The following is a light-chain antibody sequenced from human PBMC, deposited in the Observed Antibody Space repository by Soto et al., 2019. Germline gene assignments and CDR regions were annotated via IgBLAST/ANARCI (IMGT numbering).Light chain of an antibody. J-gene: IGLJ2*01. CDR3: CSHTSSSTEV. CDR1: NSDVGAYNY. CDR2: DVN. V-gene: IGLV2-14*03. Sequence: QSALTQPASVSGSPGQSITISCTGTNSDVGAYNYVSWYQQHPGKAPKLIIYDVNIRPSGVSNRFSGSKSGNTASLTISGLQAEDEADYYCCSHTSSSTEVFGGGTQLTVL.